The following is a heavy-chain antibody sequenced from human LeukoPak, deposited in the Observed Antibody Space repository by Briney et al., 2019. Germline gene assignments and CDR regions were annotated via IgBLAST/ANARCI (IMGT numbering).Heavy chain of an antibody. CDR2: IIPILGKA. V-gene: IGHV1-69*04. CDR3: ARDVLETFYGSGSYYGRAFDY. Sequence: SVRVSCKASGGTFSSYAISWVRQAPGQGLEWMGRIIPILGKANYAQKFQGRVTITADKSTSTAYMELSSLRSEDTAVYYCARDVLETFYGSGSYYGRAFDYWGQGTLVTVSS. CDR1: GGTFSSYA. D-gene: IGHD3-10*01. J-gene: IGHJ4*02.